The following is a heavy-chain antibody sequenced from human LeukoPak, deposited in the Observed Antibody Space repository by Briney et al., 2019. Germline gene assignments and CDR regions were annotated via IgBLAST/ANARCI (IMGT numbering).Heavy chain of an antibody. CDR3: ARVRVYYDPGTYPYFHY. V-gene: IGHV5-51*01. J-gene: IGHJ4*02. D-gene: IGHD3-10*01. CDR2: SSPLDSST. CDR1: GYTFYSYW. Sequence: GESLKISCNGSGYTFYSYWIAWLRQLPGKGLELMGISSPLDSSTTYSPSFQGRVSVPVDKSITTAYLHWSSLQASDTAMYYCARVRVYYDPGTYPYFHYWGQGSLVTVSS.